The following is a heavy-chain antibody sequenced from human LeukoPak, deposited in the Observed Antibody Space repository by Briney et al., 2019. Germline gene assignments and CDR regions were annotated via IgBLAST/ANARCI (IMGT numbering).Heavy chain of an antibody. V-gene: IGHV1-2*02. CDR2: INPHSGVT. CDR3: ARNLWFGESSDAFDM. Sequence: ASVKVSCKASGYTFTGYYIYWMRQAPGQGLEWMGWINPHSGVTNYSQMFQGRVTMTRDTSISTAYMDMSSLRSDDTAVYYCARNLWFGESSDAFDMWGQGTMVTVSS. J-gene: IGHJ3*02. CDR1: GYTFTGYY. D-gene: IGHD3-10*01.